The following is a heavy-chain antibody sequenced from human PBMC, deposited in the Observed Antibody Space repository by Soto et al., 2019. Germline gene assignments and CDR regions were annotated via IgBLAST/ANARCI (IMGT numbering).Heavy chain of an antibody. CDR1: GGSISSGGYY. D-gene: IGHD5-12*01. CDR3: ARNLPLGYGGYDFPDWFDP. J-gene: IGHJ5*02. Sequence: SETLSLTCTVSGGSISSGGYYWSWIRQHPGKGLEWIGYIYYSGSTYYNPSLRSRVTISVDTSKNQFSLRLSSVTAADTAVYYCARNLPLGYGGYDFPDWFDPWGQGTLVTVSS. V-gene: IGHV4-31*03. CDR2: IYYSGST.